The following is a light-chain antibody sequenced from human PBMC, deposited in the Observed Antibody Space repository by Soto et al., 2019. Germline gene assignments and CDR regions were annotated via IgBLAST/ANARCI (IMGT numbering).Light chain of an antibody. V-gene: IGKV3-15*01. J-gene: IGKJ1*01. CDR2: GAS. CDR1: QSVGSK. Sequence: EIVMTQSPATLSVSPGERATLSCRASQSVGSKLAWYQQKPGQPPRLLIYGASTRATGIPARFSGGGSGTDFTLTLSSLQSEDFAVYYCQQYNEWPPRTFGQGTKVEIK. CDR3: QQYNEWPPRT.